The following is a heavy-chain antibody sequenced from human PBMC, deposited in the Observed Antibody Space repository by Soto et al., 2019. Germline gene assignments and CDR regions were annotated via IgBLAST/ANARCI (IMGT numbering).Heavy chain of an antibody. Sequence: SETLSVTCIVSVGSISIGDYCWSWIRQPPGKGLEWIGYIYYSGSTYYNPSLKSRVTISVDTSKNQFSLKLSSVTAADTAVYYCARDRYSSGSVDYWGQGTMVTVSS. CDR1: VGSISIGDYC. CDR2: IYYSGST. D-gene: IGHD6-25*01. CDR3: ARDRYSSGSVDY. V-gene: IGHV4-30-4*01. J-gene: IGHJ4*02.